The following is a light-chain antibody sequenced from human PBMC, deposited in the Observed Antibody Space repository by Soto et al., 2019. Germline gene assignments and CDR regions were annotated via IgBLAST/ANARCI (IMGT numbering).Light chain of an antibody. CDR1: QSLLRSDGKSS. CDR3: MQRIQLPET. CDR2: GAS. V-gene: IGKV2D-29*02. J-gene: IGKJ2*01. Sequence: DIVMTQTPLSLSVSPGQPASISCKSSQSLLRSDGKSSLYWYLQKPGQSPQLLIYGASTRLSGVPDRFSGSGSGTDFTLKISRVEAEDVGVYYCMQRIQLPETFGQGTQLEIK.